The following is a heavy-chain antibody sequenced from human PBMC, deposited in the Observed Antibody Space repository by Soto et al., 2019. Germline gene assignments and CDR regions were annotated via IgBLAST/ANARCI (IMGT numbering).Heavy chain of an antibody. CDR2: IVVGSGNT. CDR1: GFTFTSSA. CDR3: AATLFMTVTTNPTYYYYGMDV. D-gene: IGHD4-4*01. Sequence: SVKVSCKASGFTFTSSAVQWVRQARGQRLEWIGWIVVGSGNTNYAQKFQERVTITRDMSTSTAYMELSSLRSEDTAVYYCAATLFMTVTTNPTYYYYGMDVWGQGTTVTVSS. J-gene: IGHJ6*02. V-gene: IGHV1-58*01.